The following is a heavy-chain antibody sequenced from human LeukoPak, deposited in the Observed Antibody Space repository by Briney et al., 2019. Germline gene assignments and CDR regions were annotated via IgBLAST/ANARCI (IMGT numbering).Heavy chain of an antibody. V-gene: IGHV4-30-2*01. CDR3: ASSPYYYDSSGYYRGDYFDY. D-gene: IGHD3-22*01. CDR1: GGSISSGGYS. CDR2: IYHSGST. J-gene: IGHJ4*02. Sequence: PSQTLSLTCAVSGGSISSGGYSWRWIRQPPGEGLEWIGYIYHSGSTYSNPSLKSRVTISVDRSKNQFSLKLSSVTAADTAVYYCASSPYYYDSSGYYRGDYFDYWGQGTLVTVSS.